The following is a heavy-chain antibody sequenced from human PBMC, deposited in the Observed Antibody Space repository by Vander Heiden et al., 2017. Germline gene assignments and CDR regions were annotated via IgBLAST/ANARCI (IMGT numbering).Heavy chain of an antibody. Sequence: EVQLLESGGTLVQPGGSLRLSCVASGFTCSRYAMRWVRQAPGKGLEWVSGISTSGGSTYYADSVKGRFTISRDNSKNTLYMQMNSLRAEDTAVYYCAKDKNWGFSDYWGQGTLVTVSS. J-gene: IGHJ4*02. CDR1: GFTCSRYA. V-gene: IGHV3-23*01. CDR2: ISTSGGST. CDR3: AKDKNWGFSDY. D-gene: IGHD7-27*01.